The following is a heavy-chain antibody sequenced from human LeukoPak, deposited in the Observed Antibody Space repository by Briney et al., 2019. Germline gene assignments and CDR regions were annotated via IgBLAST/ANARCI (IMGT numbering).Heavy chain of an antibody. V-gene: IGHV1-69*13. CDR1: GGTFNNYA. CDR2: IIPIYVTA. D-gene: IGHD1/OR15-1a*01. CDR3: ARDANKNEYFQH. Sequence: ASVKVSCKASGGTFNNYAIGWVRQAPGQGLEWMGGIIPIYVTANYAQKFQGRVTITADESSSTAYMELSSLRSEDTAVYYCARDANKNEYFQHWGQGTLVTVSS. J-gene: IGHJ1*01.